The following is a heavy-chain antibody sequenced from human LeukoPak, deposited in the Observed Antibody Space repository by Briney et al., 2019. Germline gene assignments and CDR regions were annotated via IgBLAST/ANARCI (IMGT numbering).Heavy chain of an antibody. CDR1: GGSFIGYY. D-gene: IGHD4-17*01. CDR2: INNSGST. Sequence: PSETLSLTCGVYGGSFIGYYWSWIRQPPGKGLEWIGEINNSGSTNYNPSLKSRVTISVDTSKRQFSLKLSSVTAADTAVYYCSKGGPHTVTTYRWFDPWGQGTLVTVSS. CDR3: SKGGPHTVTTYRWFDP. V-gene: IGHV4-34*01. J-gene: IGHJ5*02.